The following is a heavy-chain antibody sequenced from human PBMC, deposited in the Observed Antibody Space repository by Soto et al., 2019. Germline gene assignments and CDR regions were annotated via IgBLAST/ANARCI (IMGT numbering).Heavy chain of an antibody. CDR2: IWYDGSKK. V-gene: IGHV3-33*01. CDR1: GFTFSSFG. Sequence: QVPVEESGGGVVQPGRSLRLSCAASGFTFSSFGMHWVRQAPGKGLEWVSLIWYDGSKKSYGDSVKGRFTISRDNSRNTVYLQRNSLRADDTAVYCRAREDSYYSLWSGYYPSRKGVDVWGRGTTVTVSS. CDR3: AREDSYYSLWSGYYPSRKGVDV. D-gene: IGHD3-3*01. J-gene: IGHJ6*01.